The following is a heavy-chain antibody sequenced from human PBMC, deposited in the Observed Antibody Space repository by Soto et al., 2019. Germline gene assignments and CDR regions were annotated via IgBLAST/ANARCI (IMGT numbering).Heavy chain of an antibody. CDR1: GGSVSSGSYY. Sequence: NPXETLSLTCPVSGGSVSSGSYYWSWIRQPPGKGLEWIGYIYYSGSTNYNPSLKSRVTISVDTSKNQFSLKLSSVTAADTAVYYCARDLGGEPWFDPWGQGTLVTVYS. CDR2: IYYSGST. V-gene: IGHV4-61*01. J-gene: IGHJ5*02. D-gene: IGHD3-16*01. CDR3: ARDLGGEPWFDP.